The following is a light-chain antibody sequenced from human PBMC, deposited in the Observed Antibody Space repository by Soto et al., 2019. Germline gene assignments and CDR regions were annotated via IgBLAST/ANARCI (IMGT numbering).Light chain of an antibody. CDR3: AAWDDNLNGVI. Sequence: QSVLTQPPSASRTPGQRVTISCSGTSSNIGSNTVNWYQQLPGTAPKLLIYSNNQRPSGVPDRFSGSRSGTSASLAISGLQSDDEADYYCAAWDDNLNGVIFGGGTKLTVL. CDR1: SSNIGSNT. V-gene: IGLV1-44*01. J-gene: IGLJ2*01. CDR2: SNN.